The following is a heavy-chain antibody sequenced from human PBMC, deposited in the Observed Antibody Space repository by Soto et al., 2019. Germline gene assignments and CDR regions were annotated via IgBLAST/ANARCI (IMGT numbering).Heavy chain of an antibody. CDR2: IHAGNGNT. D-gene: IGHD2-15*01. CDR3: ARGVAFLDY. CDR1: GYTFSRYP. Sequence: GASVKVSCKASGYTFSRYPIHWVRQAPGQGLEWMGWIHAGNGNTKYSQSFQGRVTISRDTSATTAYMELNSLRSEDTAVYYCARGVAFLDYWGQGTLVTVSS. V-gene: IGHV1-3*01. J-gene: IGHJ4*02.